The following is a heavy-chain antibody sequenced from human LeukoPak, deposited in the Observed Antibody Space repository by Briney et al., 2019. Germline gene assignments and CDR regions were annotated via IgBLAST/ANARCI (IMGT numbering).Heavy chain of an antibody. CDR3: ARGWYYYDSSGPSIFDI. V-gene: IGHV4-34*01. CDR1: GGSFSGYY. J-gene: IGHJ3*02. D-gene: IGHD3-22*01. Sequence: SETLSLTCAVYGGSFSGYYWSWILQPPGKGLEWIGEINHSGSTNYNPSLKSRVTISVDTSKNQFSLKLSSVTAADTAVYYCARGWYYYDSSGPSIFDIWGQGTMVTVSS. CDR2: INHSGST.